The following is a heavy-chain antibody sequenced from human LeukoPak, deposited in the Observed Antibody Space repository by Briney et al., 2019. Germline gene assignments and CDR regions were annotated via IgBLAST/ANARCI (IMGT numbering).Heavy chain of an antibody. D-gene: IGHD1-26*01. CDR1: GFTFSSYW. CDR3: AKNVGATTGDAFDI. CDR2: INSDGSST. J-gene: IGHJ3*02. Sequence: PGGSLRLSCAASGFTFSSYWMHWVRQAPGKGLVWVSRINSDGSSTSYADSVKGRFTISRDNAKNTLYLQMNSLRAEDTAVYYCAKNVGATTGDAFDIWGQGTMVTVSS. V-gene: IGHV3-74*01.